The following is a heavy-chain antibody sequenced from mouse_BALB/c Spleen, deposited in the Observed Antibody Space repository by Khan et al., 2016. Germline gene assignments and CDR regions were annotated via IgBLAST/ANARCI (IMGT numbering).Heavy chain of an antibody. CDR3: ARAALSYGSSCWYFDG. V-gene: IGHV1-55*01. J-gene: IGHJ1*01. CDR1: GYNFTSYW. D-gene: IGHD1-1*01. CDR2: IYPGSGST. Sequence: QVQLQQPGAELVKPGTSVKLSCKASGYNFTSYWINWVKLRPGQGLEWIGDIYPGSGSTNYNEKFKSKATLTVDTSSSTAYMPLSRLASEDSALYYYARAALSYGSSCWYFDGCGAGTTVSISS.